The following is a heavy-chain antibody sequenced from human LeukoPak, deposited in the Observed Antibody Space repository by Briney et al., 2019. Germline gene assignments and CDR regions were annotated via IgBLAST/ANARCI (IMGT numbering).Heavy chain of an antibody. CDR2: INPNSGGT. Sequence: ASVNVSCKASGNIFTAYSMHWVRQAPGHGLEWMGWINPNSGGTNYAQKFQGRVTMTRDRSISTAYMEPSSLRSDDTAVYYCARSNGYCSSTTCNEFDYWGQGTLVTVSS. CDR3: ARSNGYCSSTTCNEFDY. J-gene: IGHJ4*02. V-gene: IGHV1-2*02. D-gene: IGHD2-2*01. CDR1: GNIFTAYS.